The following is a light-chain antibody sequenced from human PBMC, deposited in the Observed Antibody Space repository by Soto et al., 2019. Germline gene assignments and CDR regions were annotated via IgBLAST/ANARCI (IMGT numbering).Light chain of an antibody. CDR2: TAS. CDR3: QQSYTTPRT. J-gene: IGKJ1*01. Sequence: DIQMTQSPSSLSASVGDRVTITCRASQTIGRSLSWYQQKPGKAPKVLIYTASDLESGVPSRFSGSGSGTDFTLTISSLQPEDFATYYCQQSYTTPRTFGQGTKVDIK. V-gene: IGKV1-39*01. CDR1: QTIGRS.